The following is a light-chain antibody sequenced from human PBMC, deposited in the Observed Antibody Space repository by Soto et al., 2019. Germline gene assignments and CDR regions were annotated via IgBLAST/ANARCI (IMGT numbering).Light chain of an antibody. Sequence: EIVLTQSPATLSLSPGERATLSCRASQSVSSYLAWYQQKPGQAPRLLIYDASNRATGIPARFSGSGSGTDFTLTISSLEPEDFAVYYCQQRSNWRLTFGQGTRL. CDR2: DAS. CDR3: QQRSNWRLT. V-gene: IGKV3-11*01. CDR1: QSVSSY. J-gene: IGKJ5*01.